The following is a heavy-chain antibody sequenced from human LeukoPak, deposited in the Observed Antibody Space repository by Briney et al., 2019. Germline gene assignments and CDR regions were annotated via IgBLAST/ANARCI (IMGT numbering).Heavy chain of an antibody. CDR1: GFPLSSYA. V-gene: IGHV3-23*01. D-gene: IGHD6-19*01. CDR2: TSSSDAGT. J-gene: IGHJ4*02. Sequence: GGTLRLSCAAFGFPLSSYAMSWVRQAPGKGLEWVSATSSSDAGTYHADSVKGRFTISRDNSKNTLYLQMNSLRAEDTAVYYCARILDSAWGELGYWGQGTLVTVSS. CDR3: ARILDSAWGELGY.